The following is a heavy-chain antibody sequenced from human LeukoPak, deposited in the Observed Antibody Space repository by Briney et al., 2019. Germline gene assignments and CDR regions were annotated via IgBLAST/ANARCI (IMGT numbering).Heavy chain of an antibody. CDR2: IYWDDDK. J-gene: IGHJ4*02. CDR3: AHDYGDYNFDY. D-gene: IGHD4-17*01. Sequence: SGPTLVKPTQTHTLTCSFSEFLLSTSGVGVAWIGQPPGKALEWLALIYWDDDKRYSPSLKSRLTITKDTSKNQVVLTTPNMDPVDTATYYCAHDYGDYNFDYWGQGTLVTVSS. CDR1: EFLLSTSGVG. V-gene: IGHV2-5*02.